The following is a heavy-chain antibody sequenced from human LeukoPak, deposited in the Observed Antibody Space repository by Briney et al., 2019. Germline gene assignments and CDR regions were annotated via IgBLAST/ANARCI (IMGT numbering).Heavy chain of an antibody. J-gene: IGHJ5*02. CDR2: IYTSGST. V-gene: IGHV4-4*07. CDR3: AREPPRGHMVYAMS. CDR1: GGSISSYY. D-gene: IGHD2-8*01. Sequence: SETLSLTCTVSGGSISSYYWSWIRQPAGKGLEWIGRIYTSGSTNYNPSLKGRVTMSVDTSKNQFSLKLSSVTAADTAVYYCAREPPRGHMVYAMSWGQGTLVTVSS.